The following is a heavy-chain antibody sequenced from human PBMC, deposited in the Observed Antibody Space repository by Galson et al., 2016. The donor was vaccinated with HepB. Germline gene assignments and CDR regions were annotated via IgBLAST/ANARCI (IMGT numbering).Heavy chain of an antibody. CDR2: IYYSGNT. D-gene: IGHD5-18*01. CDR1: GGSISSGGYY. J-gene: IGHJ4*02. CDR3: ARVGFSAGCYFDY. Sequence: LSLTCTVSGGSISSGGYYWSWLRQHPEKGLECIGYIYYSGNTYYNPSLKSRVTISVDTSKNQFSLKLSSVTAADTAVYYCARVGFSAGCYFDYWGQGTLVTVS. V-gene: IGHV4-31*03.